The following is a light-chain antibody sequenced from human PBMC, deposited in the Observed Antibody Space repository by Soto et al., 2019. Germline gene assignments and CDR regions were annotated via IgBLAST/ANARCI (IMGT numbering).Light chain of an antibody. CDR2: SDD. CDR3: SAWDDSLNGVM. J-gene: IGLJ3*02. CDR1: FSNIGDNT. Sequence: QLVLTQPPSASGTPGQRVTISCSGSFSNIGDNTVNWYQQVPGTAPKLLIYSDDQRPSGVPDRFSGSKSGTSASLAISGLQSEDEADYYCSAWDDSLNGVMFGGGTKLTV. V-gene: IGLV1-44*01.